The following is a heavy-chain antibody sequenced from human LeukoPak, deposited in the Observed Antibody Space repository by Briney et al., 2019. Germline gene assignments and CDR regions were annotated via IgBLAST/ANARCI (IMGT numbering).Heavy chain of an antibody. CDR1: GYTFTSYG. J-gene: IGHJ4*02. V-gene: IGHV1-18*01. D-gene: IGHD2-2*01. CDR2: ISAYNGNT. CDR3: ARTPSTLRGSDQDVDIVVVPADKAGDPLYYFDY. Sequence: ASVKVSCKASGYTFTSYGISWVRQAPGQGLEWMGWISAYNGNTNYAQKLQGRVTMTTDTSTSTAYMELRSLRSDDTAVYYCARTPSTLRGSDQDVDIVVVPADKAGDPLYYFDYWGQGTLVTVSS.